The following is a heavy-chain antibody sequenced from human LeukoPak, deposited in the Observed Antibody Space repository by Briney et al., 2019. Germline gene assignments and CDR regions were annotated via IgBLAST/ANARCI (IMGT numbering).Heavy chain of an antibody. CDR3: ARHYYSSSFYYQYYYMDV. CDR2: INHSGST. V-gene: IGHV4-34*01. Sequence: SETLSLTCAVYGGSFSGYYWSWIRQPPGKGLEWIGEINHSGSTNYNPSLKSRVTISVDTSKNQFSLKLSSVTAADTAVYYCARHYYSSSFYYQYYYMDVWGKETTVTVSS. CDR1: GGSFSGYY. J-gene: IGHJ6*03. D-gene: IGHD6-6*01.